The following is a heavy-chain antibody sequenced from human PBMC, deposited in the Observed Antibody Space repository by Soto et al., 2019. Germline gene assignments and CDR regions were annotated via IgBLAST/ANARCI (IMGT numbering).Heavy chain of an antibody. D-gene: IGHD2-21*02. Sequence: RLQESGPGLVKPSDTVSLTCSVSGDSINKFYWGWIRQAPGKGLEWIAYIYHRGEAFYNPSLKSRVTISVDKSKEQFSLIVTSVTAADTAVYFCTGISTAFHSWGQGILVSVSS. CDR2: IYHRGEA. V-gene: IGHV4-59*07. CDR1: GDSINKFY. CDR3: TGISTAFHS. J-gene: IGHJ1*01.